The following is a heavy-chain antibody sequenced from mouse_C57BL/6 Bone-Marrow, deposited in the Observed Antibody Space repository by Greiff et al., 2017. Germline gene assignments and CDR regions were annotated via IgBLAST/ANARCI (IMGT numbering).Heavy chain of an antibody. J-gene: IGHJ3*01. CDR3: ARSDGYYGFAY. CDR1: GYTFTSYG. Sequence: QVQLKEPGAELARPGASVKLSCKASGYTFTSYGISWVKQSTGQGLEWIGEIYPRSGNTYYNEKFKGKATLTADKSSSTAYMELRSLTSEDSAVYFCARSDGYYGFAYWGQGTLVTVSA. V-gene: IGHV1-81*01. CDR2: IYPRSGNT. D-gene: IGHD2-3*01.